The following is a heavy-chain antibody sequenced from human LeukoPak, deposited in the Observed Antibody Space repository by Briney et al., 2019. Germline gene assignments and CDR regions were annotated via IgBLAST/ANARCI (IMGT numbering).Heavy chain of an antibody. CDR1: GFTLSNYW. CDR2: IKTDGSEK. Sequence: GGSLRLSCAASGFTLSNYWKSWVRQAPGKGLEWVANIKTDGSEKHYVDSVKGRFTISRDNAKNSLFLQMNSLRDGDTAVYYCARDIFDYWGQGTLVTVSS. CDR3: ARDIFDY. J-gene: IGHJ4*02. V-gene: IGHV3-7*04.